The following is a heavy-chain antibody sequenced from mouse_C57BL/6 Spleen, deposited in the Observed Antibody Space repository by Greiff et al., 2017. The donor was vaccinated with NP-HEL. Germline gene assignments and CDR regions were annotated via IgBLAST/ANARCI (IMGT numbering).Heavy chain of an antibody. CDR3: ARDGQTGAHYFDY. Sequence: VQLVESGAELVRPGASVKLSCKASGYTFTDYYINWVKQRPGQGLEWIARIYPGSGNTYYNEKFKGKATLTAEKSSSTAYMQLSSLTSEDSAVYFCARDGQTGAHYFDYWGQGTTLTVSS. V-gene: IGHV1-76*01. J-gene: IGHJ2*01. CDR1: GYTFTDYY. D-gene: IGHD2-3*01. CDR2: IYPGSGNT.